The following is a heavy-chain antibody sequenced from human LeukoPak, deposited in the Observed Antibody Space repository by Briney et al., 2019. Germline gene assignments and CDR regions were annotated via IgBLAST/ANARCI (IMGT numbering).Heavy chain of an antibody. CDR3: AGNPIRIQPFDY. CDR2: IYCSGST. CDR1: GGSISSYY. J-gene: IGHJ4*02. D-gene: IGHD5-18*01. Sequence: PSETLSLTCTVSGGSISSYYWSWIRQPPGKGLEWIGYIYCSGSTNYNPSLKSRVTISVDTSKNQFSLKLSSVTAADTAVYYCAGNPIRIQPFDYWGQGTLVTVSS. V-gene: IGHV4-59*08.